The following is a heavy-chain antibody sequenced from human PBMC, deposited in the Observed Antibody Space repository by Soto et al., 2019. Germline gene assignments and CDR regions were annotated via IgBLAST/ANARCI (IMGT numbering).Heavy chain of an antibody. V-gene: IGHV1-46*01. CDR2: INPHGGST. CDR1: GDTSTSYY. D-gene: IGHD3-3*01. J-gene: IGHJ5*02. Sequence: VASVKVSCKAPGDTSTSYYLNWVRQAPGQGLEWMGVINPHGGSTKYAQKFQGRITMARDTSRSTVYMELSSLRPDDTAIYYCARSSGGNFGIIIEGSNWFGPWGQGTLGTVSS. CDR3: ARSSGGNFGIIIEGSNWFGP.